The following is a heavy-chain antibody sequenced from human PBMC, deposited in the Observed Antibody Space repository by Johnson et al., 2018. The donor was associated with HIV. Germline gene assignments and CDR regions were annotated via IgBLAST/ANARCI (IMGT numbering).Heavy chain of an antibody. J-gene: IGHJ3*02. CDR3: ASGSWELSEDAFHI. CDR2: IYSAGST. D-gene: IGHD1-26*01. V-gene: IGHV3-66*01. Sequence: VQLVESGGGVVQPGRSLRLSCAASGFTFSSYAMHWVRQAPGKGLEWVAVIYSAGSTNYADSVKGRFTISRDNSNNTLYLLMNSLRSEDTAVYYCASGSWELSEDAFHIWGQGTIVTVSS. CDR1: GFTFSSYA.